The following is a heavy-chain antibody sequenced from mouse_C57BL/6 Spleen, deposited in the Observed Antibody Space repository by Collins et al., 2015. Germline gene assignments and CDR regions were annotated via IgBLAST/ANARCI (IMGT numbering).Heavy chain of an antibody. J-gene: IGHJ4*01. CDR2: IHPSDSDT. D-gene: IGHD1-1*01. V-gene: IGHV1-74*01. CDR1: GYTFTSYW. Sequence: VKVSCKASGYTFTSYWMHWVKQRPGQGLEWIGRIHPSDSDTNYNQKFKGKATLTVDKSSSTAYMQLSSLTSEDSAVYYCAGGSSLYYYAMDYWGQGTSVTVSS. CDR3: AGGSSLYYYAMDY.